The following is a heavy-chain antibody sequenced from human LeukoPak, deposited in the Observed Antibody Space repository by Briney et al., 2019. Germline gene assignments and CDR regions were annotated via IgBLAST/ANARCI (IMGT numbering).Heavy chain of an antibody. CDR3: VRGRIQLWLYFDY. CDR1: GFTFSDYY. J-gene: IGHJ4*02. D-gene: IGHD5-18*01. V-gene: IGHV3-11*04. CDR2: ISSSGSTI. Sequence: GGSLRLSCAASGFTFSDYYMSWIRQAPGKGLEWVSYISSSGSTIYYADSVKGRFTISRDNAKNSLYLQMNSLRAEDTAVYYCVRGRIQLWLYFDYWGQGTLVTVSS.